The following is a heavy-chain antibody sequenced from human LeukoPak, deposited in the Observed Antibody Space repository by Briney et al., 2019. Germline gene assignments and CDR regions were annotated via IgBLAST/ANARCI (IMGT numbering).Heavy chain of an antibody. V-gene: IGHV5-51*01. D-gene: IGHD6-19*01. CDR2: IYPGDSDT. J-gene: IGHJ4*02. Sequence: GESLKIACKGSGYSFTSYWIGWVRQIPGKGLEWMGIIYPGDSDTRYSPSFQGQVTFSADKSISTAYLQWSSLKASDTAMYYCARLRRLAVAGRVRGYFDYWGQGTLVTVSS. CDR3: ARLRRLAVAGRVRGYFDY. CDR1: GYSFTSYW.